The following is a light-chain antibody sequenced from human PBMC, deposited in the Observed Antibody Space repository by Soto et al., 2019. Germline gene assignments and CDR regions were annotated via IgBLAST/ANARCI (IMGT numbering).Light chain of an antibody. Sequence: SPLTQPASVSGSPGQAITISCPGTSSDVGGYNYVSWYQQHPGKAPKLMIYEVSNRPSGVSNRFSGSKSGNTASLTISGLQAEGEADYYCSSYTSSSTLYVFGTGTKVTVL. CDR2: EVS. V-gene: IGLV2-14*01. J-gene: IGLJ1*01. CDR3: SSYTSSSTLYV. CDR1: SSDVGGYNY.